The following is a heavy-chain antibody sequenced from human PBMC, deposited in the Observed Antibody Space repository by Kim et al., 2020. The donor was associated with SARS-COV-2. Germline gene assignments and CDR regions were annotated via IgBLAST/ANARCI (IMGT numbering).Heavy chain of an antibody. CDR1: GGSISSYY. D-gene: IGHD3-3*01. J-gene: IGHJ6*02. Sequence: SETLSLTCTVSGGSISSYYWSWIRQPPGKGLEWIGYIYYSGSTNYNPSLKSRVTISVDTSKNQFSLKLSSVTAADTAVYYCVRAYDFWSGVPNYYYGMDVWGQGTTVTVSS. V-gene: IGHV4-59*13. CDR2: IYYSGST. CDR3: VRAYDFWSGVPNYYYGMDV.